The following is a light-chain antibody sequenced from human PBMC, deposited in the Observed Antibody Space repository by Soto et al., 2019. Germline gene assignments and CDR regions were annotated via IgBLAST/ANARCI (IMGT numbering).Light chain of an antibody. Sequence: EIVLTQSPVTLSFSPLERAAVSCMASQSVSSSYLAWYQQKPGQAPRLLIYGASSRATGIPDRFSGSGSGTDFTLTISRLEPEDFAVYYCQQYGSSPLITFGQGTRLEIK. J-gene: IGKJ5*01. V-gene: IGKV3-20*01. CDR2: GAS. CDR1: QSVSSSY. CDR3: QQYGSSPLIT.